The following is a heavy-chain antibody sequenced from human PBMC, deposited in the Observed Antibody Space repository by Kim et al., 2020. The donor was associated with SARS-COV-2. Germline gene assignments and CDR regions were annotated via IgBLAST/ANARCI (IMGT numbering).Heavy chain of an antibody. D-gene: IGHD3-3*01. Sequence: LKSRVTLPVDTSKNQFSLRLSSVTAADTAVYYCARGPQYTIFGVVTNFDYWGQGTLVTVSS. J-gene: IGHJ4*02. V-gene: IGHV4-34*01. CDR3: ARGPQYTIFGVVTNFDY.